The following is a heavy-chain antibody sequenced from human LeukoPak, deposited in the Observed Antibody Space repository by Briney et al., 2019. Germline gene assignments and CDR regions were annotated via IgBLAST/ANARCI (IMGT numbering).Heavy chain of an antibody. J-gene: IGHJ4*02. D-gene: IGHD1-1*01. V-gene: IGHV3-23*01. Sequence: GGSLRLSCAASGFTFSSYAMKWVRQAPGKGLEWVSEISGSSGSTYYADSVKGRFTISRDNSENTLYLQMNSLTDEDTAVYYCAKDGTGSGDLDYWGQGTLVTVSS. CDR1: GFTFSSYA. CDR2: ISGSSGST. CDR3: AKDGTGSGDLDY.